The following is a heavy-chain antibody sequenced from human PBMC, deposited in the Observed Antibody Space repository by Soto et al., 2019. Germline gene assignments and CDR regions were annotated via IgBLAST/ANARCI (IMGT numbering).Heavy chain of an antibody. CDR3: TTNSVTDFYYYGMEV. CDR2: IKTNIDGGRI. CDR1: GFTFSNGC. J-gene: IGHJ6*02. V-gene: IGHV3-15*01. Sequence: GGSVSLSCEGSGFTFSNGCMTWVRTAPGKGLEWVGRIKTNIDGGRIDYAAPVKGRFTISRDDSKNTLYLQMNSLKTEDTGVYYCTTNSVTDFYYYGMEVWGLGTTVTGSS.